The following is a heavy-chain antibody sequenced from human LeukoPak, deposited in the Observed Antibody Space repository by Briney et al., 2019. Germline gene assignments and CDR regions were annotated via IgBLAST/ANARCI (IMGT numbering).Heavy chain of an antibody. Sequence: GGSLRLSCAASGITFSSYAMSWVRQALGKGLEWVSCITDSGDSTYFADSMKGRFTISRDNSKNTLYLQMDSLRADDTAVYYCVKDARRTSGWYYFDSWGQGALVTVSS. V-gene: IGHV3-23*01. CDR3: VKDARRTSGWYYFDS. D-gene: IGHD6-19*01. CDR2: ITDSGDST. CDR1: GITFSSYA. J-gene: IGHJ4*02.